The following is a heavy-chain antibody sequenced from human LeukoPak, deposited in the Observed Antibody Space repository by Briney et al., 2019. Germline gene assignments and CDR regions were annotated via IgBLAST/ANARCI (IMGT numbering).Heavy chain of an antibody. CDR1: GGSIRTYY. V-gene: IGHV4-59*12. D-gene: IGHD3-10*01. J-gene: IGHJ4*02. CDR2: IYYSGST. Sequence: SETLSLTCTVSGGSIRTYYWSWIRQPPGKGLEWIGYIYYSGSTNYNPSLKSRVTISVDMSKNQFSLKLSSVTAADTAVYYCARDRYYGSGSYYNPRRGYFDYWGQGTLVTVSS. CDR3: ARDRYYGSGSYYNPRRGYFDY.